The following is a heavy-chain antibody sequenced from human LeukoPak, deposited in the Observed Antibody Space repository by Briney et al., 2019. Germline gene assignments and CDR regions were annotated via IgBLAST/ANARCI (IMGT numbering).Heavy chain of an antibody. CDR3: AREYSSSCFDF. CDR1: GYTFTVNY. J-gene: IGHJ4*02. D-gene: IGHD6-13*01. CDR2: INPSSGGT. Sequence: GASVKVSCKASGYTFTVNYIHWVRQAPGQGLEWMGWINPSSGGTNYAQKFQGWVTMTRDTSISTAYMELSRLKSDDTAVYYCAREYSSSCFDFWGQGTLVTVSS. V-gene: IGHV1-2*04.